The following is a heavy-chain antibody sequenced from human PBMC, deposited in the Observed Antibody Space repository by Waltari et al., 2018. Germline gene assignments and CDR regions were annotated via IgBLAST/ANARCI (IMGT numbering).Heavy chain of an antibody. CDR2: INTTTGNP. Sequence: QVQLVQSGSELKKPGASVKVSCTASGYIFTNYAMNWVRQAPGQGLEWMGWINTTTGNPTYAQCFRGRFVFSLDTSVSTASLQISSLKAEDTAVYYCARGIQLWGRGSWYFDNWGQGTLVTVSS. J-gene: IGHJ4*02. CDR3: ARGIQLWGRGSWYFDN. D-gene: IGHD3-16*01. V-gene: IGHV7-4-1*02. CDR1: GYIFTNYA.